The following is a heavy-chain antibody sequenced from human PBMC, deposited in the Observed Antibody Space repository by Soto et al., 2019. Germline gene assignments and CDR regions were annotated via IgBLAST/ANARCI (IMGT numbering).Heavy chain of an antibody. D-gene: IGHD3-22*01. CDR1: GGSISTDGYN. Sequence: QVQLQESGPGLVKPSQTLSLICTVSGGSISTDGYNWSWIRQTPGKGLEWIGYLYYSGTSFYNPSLKSRVTISGDTSKNQFSLSLTFVTAADTAVYFCARGHAHFDTNGYAYWLDYWGQGIPVTVSS. V-gene: IGHV4-30-4*01. CDR3: ARGHAHFDTNGYAYWLDY. J-gene: IGHJ4*02. CDR2: LYYSGTS.